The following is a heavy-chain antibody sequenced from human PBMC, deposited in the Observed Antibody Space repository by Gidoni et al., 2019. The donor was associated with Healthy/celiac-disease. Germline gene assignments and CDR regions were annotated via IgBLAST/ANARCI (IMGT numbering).Heavy chain of an antibody. CDR3: ATHPDYGEMG. J-gene: IGHJ4*02. CDR2: ISYDGSNK. D-gene: IGHD4-17*01. V-gene: IGHV3-30*03. Sequence: QVQLVESGGGVVQPGRSLRLSCAASGFTFSSYGMHWVRQAPGKGLEWVAVISYDGSNKYYADSVKGRFTISRDNSKNTLYLQMNSLRAEDTAVYYCATHPDYGEMGWGQGTLVTVSS. CDR1: GFTFSSYG.